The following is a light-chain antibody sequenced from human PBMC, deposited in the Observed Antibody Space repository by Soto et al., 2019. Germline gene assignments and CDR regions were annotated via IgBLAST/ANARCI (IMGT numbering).Light chain of an antibody. CDR3: IPAYPTPHS. CDR2: AAI. Sequence: ASVGDRVTITCRASQTITTSLNWYQHKPGKAPKLLIYAAISLQSGVPSRLSGSGSGTDFTLTISSLQPADLPTGLGIPAYPTPHSFGLATKVDI. CDR1: QTITTS. J-gene: IGKJ2*01. V-gene: IGKV1-39*01.